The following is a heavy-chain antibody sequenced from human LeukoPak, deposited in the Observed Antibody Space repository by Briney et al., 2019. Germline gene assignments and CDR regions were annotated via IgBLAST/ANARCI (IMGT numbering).Heavy chain of an antibody. V-gene: IGHV3-9*01. Sequence: GRSLRLSCAASGFTFDDYAMHWVRQAPGKGLEWVSGISWNSGSIGYADSVKGRFTISRDNAKNSLYLQMNSLRAEDTALYYCAKSTGYSYGPFDYWGQGTLVTVPS. CDR1: GFTFDDYA. D-gene: IGHD5-18*01. CDR3: AKSTGYSYGPFDY. CDR2: ISWNSGSI. J-gene: IGHJ4*02.